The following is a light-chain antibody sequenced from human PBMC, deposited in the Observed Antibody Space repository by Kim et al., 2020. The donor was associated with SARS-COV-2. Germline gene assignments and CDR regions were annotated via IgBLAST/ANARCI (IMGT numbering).Light chain of an antibody. V-gene: IGLV6-57*02. CDR2: EDD. CDR1: SDSSVHNY. J-gene: IGLJ2*01. Sequence: GKAVTISCTGSSDSSVHNYVQWYQQRPGAVPTTVIYEDDQRPSGVSDRFSGSIGNSSNSASLTSSGLRTEDEADYYCQSYTRDNVIFGGGTQLTVL. CDR3: QSYTRDNVI.